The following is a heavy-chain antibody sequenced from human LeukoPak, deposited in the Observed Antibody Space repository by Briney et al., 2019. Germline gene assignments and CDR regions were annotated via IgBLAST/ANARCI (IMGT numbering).Heavy chain of an antibody. CDR1: GYIFTDYY. Sequence: ASVKVSCKASGYIFTDYYIHWVRQAPGQGLEWMGLINPSGGSTTYAQKFQGRVTVTRDASTSTVYMELSSLRSEDTAVYYCARYGLVATSVLCFQYWGQGTLVTASS. CDR2: INPSGGST. CDR3: ARYGLVATSVLCFQY. V-gene: IGHV1-46*01. J-gene: IGHJ1*01. D-gene: IGHD6-19*01.